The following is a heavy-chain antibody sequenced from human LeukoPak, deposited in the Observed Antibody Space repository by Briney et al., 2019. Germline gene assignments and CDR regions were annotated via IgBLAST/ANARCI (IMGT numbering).Heavy chain of an antibody. CDR3: ARIRTYYYDSSATRGAFDI. CDR2: IYYSGST. D-gene: IGHD3-22*01. Sequence: AETLSLTCTVSGGSISSHYWSWIRQPPGKGLEWIGYIYYSGSTNYNPSLKSRVTISVDTSKNQFSLKLSSVTAADTAVYYCARIRTYYYDSSATRGAFDIWGQGTMVTVSS. V-gene: IGHV4-59*11. CDR1: GGSISSHY. J-gene: IGHJ3*02.